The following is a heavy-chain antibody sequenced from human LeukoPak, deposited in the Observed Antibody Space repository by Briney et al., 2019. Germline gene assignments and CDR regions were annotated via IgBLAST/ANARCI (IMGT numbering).Heavy chain of an antibody. CDR1: GFSLSTGGVG. D-gene: IGHD3-10*01. CDR2: IYWDDDK. J-gene: IGHJ4*02. Sequence: GSGPTLVNPTQTLALTCTLSGFSLSTGGVGVGWIRQPPGKALEWLALIYWDDDKYYSPSLKIRLTITRDTSKNQVVLTMTNVDPVDTGTYFCAHYYGSGSYQNRYFDYRGQGALVTVSS. V-gene: IGHV2-5*02. CDR3: AHYYGSGSYQNRYFDY.